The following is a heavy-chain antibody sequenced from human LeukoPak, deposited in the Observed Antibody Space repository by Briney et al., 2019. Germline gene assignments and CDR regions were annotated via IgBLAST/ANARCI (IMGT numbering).Heavy chain of an antibody. Sequence: GGSLRLSCAASGFTFHSFAMSWVRQAPGKGLEWLSAISGSGASTYYGDSVKGRFTISRDNSRDTLYLQMDSLGAEDTAVYYCAKRPTTVTTFGRDYWGQGTLVTVSS. D-gene: IGHD4-17*01. V-gene: IGHV3-23*01. J-gene: IGHJ4*02. CDR3: AKRPTTVTTFGRDY. CDR1: GFTFHSFA. CDR2: ISGSGAST.